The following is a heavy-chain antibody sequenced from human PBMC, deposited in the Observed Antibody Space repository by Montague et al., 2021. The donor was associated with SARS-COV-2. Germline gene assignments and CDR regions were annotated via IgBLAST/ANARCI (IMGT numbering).Heavy chain of an antibody. Sequence: SETLSLTCSVSGGSISGYSWSWIRQPPGKGLEWIGYINHSGNTKYNPSLKSRVSISVDTSKNQFSLRLSSVTAADTAVYYCAREYRIELWQTNWYFGLWGRGTLVTVSS. CDR1: GGSISGYS. J-gene: IGHJ2*01. CDR2: INHSGNT. D-gene: IGHD5-18*01. V-gene: IGHV4-59*01. CDR3: AREYRIELWQTNWYFGL.